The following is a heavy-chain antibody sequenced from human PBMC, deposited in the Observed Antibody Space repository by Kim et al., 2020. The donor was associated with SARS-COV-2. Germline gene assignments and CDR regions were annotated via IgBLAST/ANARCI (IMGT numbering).Heavy chain of an antibody. V-gene: IGHV3-64*05. CDR3: VKGGWYDD. CDR2: ISRNGDNT. J-gene: IGHJ5*02. Sequence: GGSLRLSCSASGFTFWNYDMHWVRQAPGKGLEYVSSISRNGDNTYYADSVKGRFTISRDNSKSTLYVNMSSLRVEDTAVYYCVKGGWYDDWGQGTLVIVSS. CDR1: GFTFWNYD.